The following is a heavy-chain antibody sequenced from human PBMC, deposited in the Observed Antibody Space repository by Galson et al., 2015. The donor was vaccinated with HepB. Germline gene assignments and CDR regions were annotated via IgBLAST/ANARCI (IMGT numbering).Heavy chain of an antibody. CDR3: ARGGMAAIGGPSFDS. J-gene: IGHJ4*02. CDR2: INPYSDST. Sequence: SVKVSCKASGYNFTTYTINWVRQVPGQGLEWMRRINPYSDSTNYAQKFQDRVTLTADTSTNTAYLELGSLGFDDTAVYYCARGGMAAIGGPSFDSWGQGTLVTVSS. CDR1: GYNFTTYT. V-gene: IGHV1-18*01. D-gene: IGHD5-24*01.